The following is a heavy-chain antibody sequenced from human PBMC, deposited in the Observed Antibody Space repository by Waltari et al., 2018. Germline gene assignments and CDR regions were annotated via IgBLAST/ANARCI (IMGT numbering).Heavy chain of an antibody. J-gene: IGHJ4*02. CDR3: ARDRGRGIYLDS. CDR1: GDSLSSSDW. CDR2: VQRSGRT. D-gene: IGHD2-15*01. V-gene: IGHV4-4*02. Sequence: QLQLQESGPGLVKPSGTLSLTCAVSGDSLSSSDWWRWVRQSPGKGLEWIGQVQRSGRTNYNPSFASRVTVSVDTSTNQFSLRVTSATAADTAVYFCARDRGRGIYLDSWGQGTLVTVS.